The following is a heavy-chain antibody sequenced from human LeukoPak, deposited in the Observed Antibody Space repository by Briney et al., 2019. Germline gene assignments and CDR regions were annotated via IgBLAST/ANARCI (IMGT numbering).Heavy chain of an antibody. CDR2: ISASGGST. J-gene: IGHJ3*02. V-gene: IGHV3-23*01. D-gene: IGHD3/OR15-3a*01. CDR3: VREGPRGLVFDI. Sequence: GGSLRLSCAASGFTFRSHDMSWVRQAPGKGLEWVSGISASGGSTFYADSVKGRFTISRDNSKNTLYLQMNGQRVEDTAEYYGVREGPRGLVFDIGGQGTMVTV. CDR1: GFTFRSHD.